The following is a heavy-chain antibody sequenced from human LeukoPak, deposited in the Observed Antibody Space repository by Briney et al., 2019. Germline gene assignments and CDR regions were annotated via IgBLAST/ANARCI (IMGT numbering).Heavy chain of an antibody. CDR1: GITFTNFG. CDR3: ARGDGYNDAEYLQH. Sequence: GGSLRLSCAASGITFTNFGMNWVRQAPGKGLEWISYIVGSTTTMYYADSVKGRFTISRDNAKNSLYLQMNSLRVEDTAVYYCARGDGYNDAEYLQHWGQGTLVTVS. CDR2: IVGSTTTM. J-gene: IGHJ1*01. V-gene: IGHV3-48*04. D-gene: IGHD5-24*01.